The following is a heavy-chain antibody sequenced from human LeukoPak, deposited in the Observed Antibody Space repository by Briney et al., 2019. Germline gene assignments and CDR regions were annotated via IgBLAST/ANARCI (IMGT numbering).Heavy chain of an antibody. V-gene: IGHV3-7*01. CDR3: AREQWLQSDAFDI. J-gene: IGHJ3*02. CDR1: GFTFSSHW. D-gene: IGHD6-19*01. CDR2: IKQDGSEK. Sequence: PGGSLRLSCAASGFTFSSHWMSWVRQAPGKGLEWVANIKQDGSEKYYVDAVKGRFTISRDNAKNSLYLHMNSLRAEDTAVYYCAREQWLQSDAFDIWGQGTMVTISS.